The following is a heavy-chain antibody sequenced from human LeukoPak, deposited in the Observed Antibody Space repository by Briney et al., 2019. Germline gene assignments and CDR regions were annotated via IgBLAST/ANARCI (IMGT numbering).Heavy chain of an antibody. Sequence: GRSLRLFCAASGFTFSSYWMSWVRQAPGKGLEWVANIKQDGSEKYYVDSVKGRFTISRDNAKNSLYLQMNSLRAEDTAVYYCARGEGVHYYDSSGYKPEDYWGQGTLVTVSS. CDR3: ARGEGVHYYDSSGYKPEDY. V-gene: IGHV3-7*01. CDR2: IKQDGSEK. J-gene: IGHJ4*02. CDR1: GFTFSSYW. D-gene: IGHD3-22*01.